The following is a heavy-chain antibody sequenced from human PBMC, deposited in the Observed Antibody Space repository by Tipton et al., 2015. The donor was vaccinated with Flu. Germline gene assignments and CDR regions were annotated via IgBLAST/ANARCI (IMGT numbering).Heavy chain of an antibody. V-gene: IGHV4-59*01. D-gene: IGHD1-26*01. CDR1: GGSISSYY. CDR3: ARGSYGELLYFDY. J-gene: IGHJ4*02. CDR2: IYYSGST. Sequence: TLSLTCTVSGGSISSYYWSWIRQPPGKGLEWIGYIYYSGSTNYNPSLKSRVTISLDTSKNQFSLRVDSVTAADTAVYYCARGSYGELLYFDYWGQGTLGIVSS.